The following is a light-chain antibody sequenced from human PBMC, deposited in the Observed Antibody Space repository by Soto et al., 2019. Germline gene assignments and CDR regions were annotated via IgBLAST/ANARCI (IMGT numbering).Light chain of an antibody. CDR1: QSVSTY. Sequence: EIVLTQSPATLSLSPGERATLSCRASQSVSTYLAWYQQKPGQAPRLLIYAASSRATGIPARFSGSGSETDFTLTISSLEPEDFAVYYCQQRSNWPRTFGQGTKVDI. CDR2: AAS. CDR3: QQRSNWPRT. V-gene: IGKV3-11*01. J-gene: IGKJ1*01.